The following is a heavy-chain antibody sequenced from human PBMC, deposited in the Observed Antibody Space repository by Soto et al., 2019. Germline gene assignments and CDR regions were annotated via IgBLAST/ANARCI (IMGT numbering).Heavy chain of an antibody. CDR2: IVVGSGNT. V-gene: IGHV1-58*02. CDR1: GFTFTSSA. D-gene: IGHD3-16*01. CDR3: AAAGVGHYDYIWGSYYGYYYYMDV. Sequence: SVKVSCKASGFTFTSSAMQWVRQARGQRLEWIGWIVVGSGNTNYAQKFQERVTITRDMSTSTAYMELSSLRSEDTAVYYCAAAGVGHYDYIWGSYYGYYYYMDVWGKGTTVTVSS. J-gene: IGHJ6*03.